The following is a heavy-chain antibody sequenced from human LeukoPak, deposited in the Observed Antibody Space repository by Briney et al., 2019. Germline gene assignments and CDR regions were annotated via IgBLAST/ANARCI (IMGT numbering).Heavy chain of an antibody. V-gene: IGHV1-18*01. CDR1: GYTFTSYG. D-gene: IGHD4-23*01. CDR2: ISAYNGNT. Sequence: ASVKVSCKAAGYTFTSYGTSWVRPAPRQGLEWVGWISAYNGNTNYAQKLQGRVTMTTDTSTSTAYMELRSLRSDDTAVYYCARDRSTVVMVAAFDIWGQGTMVTVSS. J-gene: IGHJ3*02. CDR3: ARDRSTVVMVAAFDI.